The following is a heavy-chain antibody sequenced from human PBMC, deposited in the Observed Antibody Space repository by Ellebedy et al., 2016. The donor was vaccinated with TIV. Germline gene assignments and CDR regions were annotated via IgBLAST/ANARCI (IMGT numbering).Heavy chain of an antibody. CDR3: ARQRSGIVLVPSHYGMDV. CDR1: GDSITSRSDS. V-gene: IGHV4-39*02. J-gene: IGHJ6*02. D-gene: IGHD2-2*01. Sequence: SETLSLTXSVSGDSITSRSDSWDWIRQPPGKGLEWIGAIYSSGRTHYNPSLNSRATISVDTSKNHFSLTLSSVTAADTAVYYCARQRSGIVLVPSHYGMDVWGHGTTVTVSS. CDR2: IYSSGRT.